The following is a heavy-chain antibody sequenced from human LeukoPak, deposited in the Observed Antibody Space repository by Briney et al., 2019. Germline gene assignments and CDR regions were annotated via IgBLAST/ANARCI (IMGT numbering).Heavy chain of an antibody. D-gene: IGHD3-9*01. V-gene: IGHV5-51*01. J-gene: IGHJ4*02. CDR2: IYPGDSDT. Sequence: GEPLKISCKGSGYSFTSYWIGWVRQMPGKGLEWMGIIYPGDSDTRYSPSFQGRVTISADKSISTAYLQWSSLKASDTAMYYCARTHYDILTGYSFPYWGKGTLVTVSS. CDR3: ARTHYDILTGYSFPY. CDR1: GYSFTSYW.